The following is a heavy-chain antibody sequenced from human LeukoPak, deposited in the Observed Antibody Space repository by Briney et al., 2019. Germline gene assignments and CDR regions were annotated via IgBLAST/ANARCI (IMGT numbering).Heavy chain of an antibody. D-gene: IGHD4-17*01. CDR1: GFTFSSYW. J-gene: IGHJ6*02. CDR2: ISGDGRST. Sequence: GGSLRLSCAASGFTFSSYWMHWVRQAPGKGLVWVSRISGDGRSTSYADSVKGRFTISRDNAKNTMYLQMNSLRAEDTALYYCAKDTGENGDLRYMDVWGQGTTVTVSS. V-gene: IGHV3-74*01. CDR3: AKDTGENGDLRYMDV.